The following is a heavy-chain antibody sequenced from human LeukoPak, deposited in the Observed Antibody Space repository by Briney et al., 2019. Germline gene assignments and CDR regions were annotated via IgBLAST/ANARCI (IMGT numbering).Heavy chain of an antibody. Sequence: PGGSLRLSCAASGFTFSSYGMHWVRQAPGKGLEWVAVIWYDGSNKCYADSVKGRFTISRDNSKNTLYLQMNSLRAEDTAVYYCAKDSSSWYAFDYWGQGTLVTVSS. CDR2: IWYDGSNK. V-gene: IGHV3-33*06. J-gene: IGHJ4*02. CDR3: AKDSSSWYAFDY. D-gene: IGHD6-13*01. CDR1: GFTFSSYG.